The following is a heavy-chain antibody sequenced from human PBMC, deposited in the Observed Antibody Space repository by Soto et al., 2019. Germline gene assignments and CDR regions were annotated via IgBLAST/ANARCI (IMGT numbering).Heavy chain of an antibody. CDR1: GFSFSDYA. V-gene: IGHV3-23*01. J-gene: IGHJ4*02. D-gene: IGHD3-3*01. CDR2: ITGSGDKT. CDR3: AKDFSRLDD. Sequence: EVQLLESGGDSVQPGGSLRLSCAASGFSFSDYAMNWVRQAPGKGLEWVSTITGSGDKTYYADSVKGRFTISRDNSKNTLSLQMNSLRVEDTDIYYWAKDFSRLDDWGQGTLVTVSS.